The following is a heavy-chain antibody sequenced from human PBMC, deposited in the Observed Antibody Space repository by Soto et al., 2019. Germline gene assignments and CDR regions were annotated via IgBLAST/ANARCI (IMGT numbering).Heavy chain of an antibody. Sequence: PSETLSLTCAVYGGSFSSYYWSWIRQPPGKGLEWIGYIYYSGSTNYNPSLKSRVTISVDTSKNQFSLKLSSVTAADTAVYYCARATDGDYATDYYYYYMDVWGKGTTVTVSS. V-gene: IGHV4-59*01. CDR3: ARATDGDYATDYYYYYMDV. D-gene: IGHD4-17*01. J-gene: IGHJ6*03. CDR1: GGSFSSYY. CDR2: IYYSGST.